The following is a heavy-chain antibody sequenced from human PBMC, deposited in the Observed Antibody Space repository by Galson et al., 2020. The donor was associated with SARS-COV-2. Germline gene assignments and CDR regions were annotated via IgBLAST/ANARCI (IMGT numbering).Heavy chain of an antibody. J-gene: IGHJ4*02. CDR3: ARTSIESGSYYGGNYFDY. CDR2: IYYSGST. Sequence: ETSETLSLTCTVSGGSISSYYWSWIRQPPGKGLEWIGYIYYSGSTNYNPSLKSRVTISVDTSKNQFSLKLSSVTAADTAVYYCARTSIESGSYYGGNYFDYWGQGALVTVSS. V-gene: IGHV4-59*08. CDR1: GGSISSYY. D-gene: IGHD1-26*01.